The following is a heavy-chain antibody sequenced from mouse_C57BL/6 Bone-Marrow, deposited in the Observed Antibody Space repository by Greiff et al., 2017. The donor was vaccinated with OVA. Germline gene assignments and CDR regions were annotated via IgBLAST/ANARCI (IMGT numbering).Heavy chain of an antibody. J-gene: IGHJ1*03. Sequence: QVHVKQPGAELVKPGASVKLSCKASGYTFTSYWMHWVKQRPGQGLEWIGRIDPNSGGTKYDEKFKSKATLTVDKPSSIAYMQLSSLTSEDAAVYYCAIEVYYDYGRYFDVWGTGTTVTVSS. CDR3: AIEVYYDYGRYFDV. D-gene: IGHD2-4*01. V-gene: IGHV1-72*01. CDR2: IDPNSGGT. CDR1: GYTFTSYW.